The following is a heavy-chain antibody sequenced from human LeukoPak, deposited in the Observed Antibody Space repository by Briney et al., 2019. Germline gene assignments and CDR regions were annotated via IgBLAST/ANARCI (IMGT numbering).Heavy chain of an antibody. V-gene: IGHV3-30*02. J-gene: IGHJ4*02. Sequence: GGSLRLSCAASGFTFGSYGMHWVRQAPGKGLEWVTFIRSDGSNKYYADSVKGRFTISRDNSKNTLYLQMNTLIADDTAVYYCAREILAPGKTHDYWGQGTLVTVSS. CDR3: AREILAPGKTHDY. CDR2: IRSDGSNK. CDR1: GFTFGSYG.